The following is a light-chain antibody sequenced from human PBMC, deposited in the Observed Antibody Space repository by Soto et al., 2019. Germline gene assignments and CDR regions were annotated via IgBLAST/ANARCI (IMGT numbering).Light chain of an antibody. CDR1: SSDIGGYNY. CDR3: SSYTSTSTPNV. CDR2: DVT. Sequence: QSALTQPASVSGSPGQSIAISCTGTSSDIGGYNYVSWYQQHPGKAPKLLIYDVTHRPSGVSNRFSGSKSGATASLTISGPQAEDEADYYCSSYTSTSTPNVFGTGTKVTVL. J-gene: IGLJ1*01. V-gene: IGLV2-14*03.